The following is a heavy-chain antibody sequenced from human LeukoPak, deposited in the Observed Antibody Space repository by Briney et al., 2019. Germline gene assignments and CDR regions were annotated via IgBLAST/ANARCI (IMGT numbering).Heavy chain of an antibody. CDR1: GASINSGGYY. D-gene: IGHD4-23*01. CDR2: IYYNGDT. Sequence: SETLSLTCTVSGASINSGGYYWSWFRQHPGKGLDYIGYIYYNGDTIYNPSLESRVIISLDTSKTQFSLKLISLTAAYAAVYYRARGSTVVTPAFFDYWGQGTLVTVSS. CDR3: ARGSTVVTPAFFDY. J-gene: IGHJ4*02. V-gene: IGHV4-31*03.